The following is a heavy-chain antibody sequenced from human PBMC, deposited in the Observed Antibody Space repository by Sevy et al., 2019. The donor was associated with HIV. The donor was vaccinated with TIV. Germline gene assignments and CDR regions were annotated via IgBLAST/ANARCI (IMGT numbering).Heavy chain of an antibody. CDR1: GFTFGDYA. Sequence: GGSLRLSCTASGFTFGDYAMSWFRQAPGKGLEWVGFIRSKAYGGTTEYAASMKGRFTISRDDSKSIAYLQMNSLKTEDTAVYYCTRRGDGYKDYYYYYYMDVWGKGTTVTVSS. J-gene: IGHJ6*03. CDR2: IRSKAYGGTT. D-gene: IGHD3-10*01. V-gene: IGHV3-49*03. CDR3: TRRGDGYKDYYYYYYMDV.